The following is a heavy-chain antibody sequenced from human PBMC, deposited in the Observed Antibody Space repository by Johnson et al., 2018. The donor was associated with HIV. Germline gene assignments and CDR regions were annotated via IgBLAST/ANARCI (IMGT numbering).Heavy chain of an antibody. D-gene: IGHD6-19*01. CDR2: ISYDGNNK. J-gene: IGHJ3*01. Sequence: QMPLVESGGGVVQPGRSLRLSCVASGFTFSSYGMHWVRQAPGKGLEWVAVISYDGNNKYYADSVKGRVTISRDNSKNTLYLQMNSLSAEDTAVYYCARDAVIRSGWYNVDAFDVWGQGTMVTVSS. CDR3: ARDAVIRSGWYNVDAFDV. V-gene: IGHV3-30*03. CDR1: GFTFSSYG.